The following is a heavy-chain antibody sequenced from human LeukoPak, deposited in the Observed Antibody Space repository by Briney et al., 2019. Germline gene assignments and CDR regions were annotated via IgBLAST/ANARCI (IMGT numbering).Heavy chain of an antibody. V-gene: IGHV4-61*02. Sequence: KSSETLSLTCTVSGGSISSGSYYWSWIRQPAGKGLEWIGRIYTSGSTNYNPSLKSRVTISVDTSKNQFSLKLSSVTAADTAVYYCARDLGYYAFDIWGQGTMVTVSS. CDR2: IYTSGST. CDR1: GGSISSGSYY. J-gene: IGHJ3*02. D-gene: IGHD7-27*01. CDR3: ARDLGYYAFDI.